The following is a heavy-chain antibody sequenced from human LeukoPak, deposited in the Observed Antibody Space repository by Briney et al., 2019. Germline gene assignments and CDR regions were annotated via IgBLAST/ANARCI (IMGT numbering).Heavy chain of an antibody. Sequence: PGGSLRLSCAASGFTFSSYSMNWVRQAPGKGLEWVSSISSSSSYIYYADSVKGRFTISRDNAKNSLYLQMNSLRAEDTAVYYCARDVTLWFGELGILADYWGQGTLVTVSS. CDR1: GFTFSSYS. J-gene: IGHJ4*02. V-gene: IGHV3-21*01. CDR3: ARDVTLWFGELGILADY. D-gene: IGHD3-10*01. CDR2: ISSSSSYI.